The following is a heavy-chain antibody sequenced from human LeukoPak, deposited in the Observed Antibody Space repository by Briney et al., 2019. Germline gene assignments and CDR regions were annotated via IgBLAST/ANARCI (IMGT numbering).Heavy chain of an antibody. CDR1: GYSISSGYY. D-gene: IGHD3-9*01. V-gene: IGHV4-38-2*02. J-gene: IGHJ3*02. CDR2: IYHSGST. Sequence: SETLSLTCTVSGYSISSGYYWGWIRQPPGKGLEWIGSIYHSGSTYYNPSLKSRVTISVDTSKNQFSLKLSSVTAADTAAYYCARALLRYFDWLHSHDAFDIWGQGTMVTVSS. CDR3: ARALLRYFDWLHSHDAFDI.